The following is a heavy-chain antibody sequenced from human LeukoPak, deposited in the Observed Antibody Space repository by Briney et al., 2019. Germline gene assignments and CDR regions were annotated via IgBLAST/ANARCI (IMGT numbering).Heavy chain of an antibody. D-gene: IGHD3-10*01. CDR3: ARQSGREFEYFQH. V-gene: IGHV4-59*08. Sequence: SETLSITCTVSGGSISSYYWSWIRQPPGKGLEWIGYIYYSGSTNYNPSLKSRVTISVDTSKNQFSLKLSSVTAADTAVYYCARQSGREFEYFQHWGQGTLVTVSS. CDR2: IYYSGST. J-gene: IGHJ1*01. CDR1: GGSISSYY.